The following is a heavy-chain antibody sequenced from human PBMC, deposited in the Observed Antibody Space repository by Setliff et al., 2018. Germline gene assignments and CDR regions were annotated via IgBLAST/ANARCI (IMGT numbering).Heavy chain of an antibody. CDR2: MNPNSGNT. J-gene: IGHJ6*03. D-gene: IGHD1-26*01. Sequence: GASVKVSCKASGYTFTSYGISWVRQASGQGLEWMGWMNPNSGNTGSTQKFQGRVTMTRNTSTSTAYMELSRLTSEDTAVYYCARVKVIVGATPRTYYMDVWGKGTTVTVSS. V-gene: IGHV1-8*02. CDR3: ARVKVIVGATPRTYYMDV. CDR1: GYTFTSYG.